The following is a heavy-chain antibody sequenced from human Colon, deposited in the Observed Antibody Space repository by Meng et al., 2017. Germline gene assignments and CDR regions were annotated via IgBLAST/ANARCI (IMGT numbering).Heavy chain of an antibody. Sequence: QVQLVQSGGEVKKRGSSVKVFCKASGGNFSSYSISWVRQAPGQGREWMGRTIAIVDVPTYAQRFQGRVTITADKSTSTAYMELSSLRSEDTAVYYCARGDGYNYFDLWGQGTLVTVSS. CDR3: ARGDGYNYFDL. D-gene: IGHD5-24*01. V-gene: IGHV1-69*02. CDR2: TIAIVDVP. J-gene: IGHJ4*02. CDR1: GGNFSSYS.